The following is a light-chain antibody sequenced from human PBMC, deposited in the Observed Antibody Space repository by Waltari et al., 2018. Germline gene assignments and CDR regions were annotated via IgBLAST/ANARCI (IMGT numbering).Light chain of an antibody. CDR2: LGS. CDR3: MQILQPART. CDR1: QSLLHSNGYNY. J-gene: IGKJ2*01. V-gene: IGKV2-28*01. Sequence: DILMTQSPRSLPVTPGEPASIPCRSSQSLLHSNGYNYLDWYLQKPGQSPQVLIYLGSNRASGVPDRFSGSGSGTDFTLNISRVEAEDVGVYYCMQILQPARTFGQGTRLEIK.